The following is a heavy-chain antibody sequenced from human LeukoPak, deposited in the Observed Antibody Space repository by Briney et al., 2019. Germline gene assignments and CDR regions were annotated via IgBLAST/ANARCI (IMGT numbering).Heavy chain of an antibody. CDR1: GYTFSDYY. V-gene: IGHV1-46*01. D-gene: IGHD3-22*01. J-gene: IGHJ6*03. CDR3: AREMQGSSGYYPMGYYMDV. Sequence: GASVKVSCKTSGYTFSDYYIHWIRQAPGQGLEWMGIINPSGGSTSYAQKFQGRVTMTRDTSTSTVYMELSSLRSEDTAVYYCAREMQGSSGYYPMGYYMDVWGKGTTVTISS. CDR2: INPSGGST.